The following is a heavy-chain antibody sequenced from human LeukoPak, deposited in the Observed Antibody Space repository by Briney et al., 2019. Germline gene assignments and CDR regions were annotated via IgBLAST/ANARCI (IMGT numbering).Heavy chain of an antibody. D-gene: IGHD6-6*01. J-gene: IGHJ6*02. V-gene: IGHV1-46*01. Sequence: ASVKVSCKASGYTFTGYYMHWVRQAPGQGLEWMGIINPSGGSTSYAQKFQGGVTMTRDTSTSTVYMELSSLRSEDTAVYYCARELTDAAARPYYYYYGMDVWGQGTTVTASS. CDR3: ARELTDAAARPYYYYYGMDV. CDR2: INPSGGST. CDR1: GYTFTGYY.